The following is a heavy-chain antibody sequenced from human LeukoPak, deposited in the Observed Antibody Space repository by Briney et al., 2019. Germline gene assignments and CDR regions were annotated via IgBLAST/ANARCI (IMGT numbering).Heavy chain of an antibody. D-gene: IGHD3-10*01. CDR2: ISGSGFNT. Sequence: PGGSLRLSCAASGFTFSSYWMSWVRQAPGKGLEWASSISGSGFNTFYSDSVKGRFTISRDNPKNTLYLQMNSLRAEDTAIYICAKLSDGSGLPYYFDSWGQGTLVTVS. CDR1: GFTFSSYW. J-gene: IGHJ4*02. CDR3: AKLSDGSGLPYYFDS. V-gene: IGHV3-23*01.